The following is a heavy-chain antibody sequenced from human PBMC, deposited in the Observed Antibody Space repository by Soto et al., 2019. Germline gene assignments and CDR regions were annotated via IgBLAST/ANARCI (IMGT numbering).Heavy chain of an antibody. J-gene: IGHJ4*02. Sequence: QVQLLQSGAEVKEPGASVKVSCKASGYTFIDYYMHWVRQAPGQGPEWMGCINPKGGGTKYAQKFQDWVTMTSETSISTAYMELNRLRSDDTAVYYCARESVALTKDFDYWGQGTLVTVSS. CDR2: INPKGGGT. D-gene: IGHD2-21*02. CDR3: ARESVALTKDFDY. V-gene: IGHV1-2*04. CDR1: GYTFIDYY.